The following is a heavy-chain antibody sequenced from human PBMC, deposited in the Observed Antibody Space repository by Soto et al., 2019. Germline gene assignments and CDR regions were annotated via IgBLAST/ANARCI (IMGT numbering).Heavy chain of an antibody. CDR2: IIPIFGTA. CDR1: GGTLSSYA. J-gene: IGHJ6*02. Sequence: SVKGSCKAAGGTLSSYAISWVRQAPGQGLEWMGGIIPIFGTANYAQKVQGRVTITADESTGTAYMELSSLRSEDTAVYYCAREELANYYYYGMDVWGQGTTVTVSS. D-gene: IGHD3-3*02. V-gene: IGHV1-69*13. CDR3: AREELANYYYYGMDV.